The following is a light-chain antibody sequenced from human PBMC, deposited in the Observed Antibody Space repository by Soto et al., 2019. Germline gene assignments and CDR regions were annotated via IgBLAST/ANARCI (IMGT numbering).Light chain of an antibody. V-gene: IGKV1-5*03. CDR1: QSISSW. CDR2: KAS. J-gene: IGKJ1*01. Sequence: DIQMTQSPSALSASVLERFTITCRASQSISSWLAWYQQKPGKAPKLLIYKASSLESGVPSRFSGSGSGTEFTLTISSLQPDDFATYYCQQYSSWTFGQGTKVDIK. CDR3: QQYSSWT.